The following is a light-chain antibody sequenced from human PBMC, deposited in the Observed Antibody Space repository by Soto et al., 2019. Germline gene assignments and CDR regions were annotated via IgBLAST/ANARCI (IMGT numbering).Light chain of an antibody. CDR1: QSISSY. CDR3: QQSYSTPIT. CDR2: AAS. Sequence: DIQMTQSPSSLSASVGDRFTITCRASQSISSYLNWYQQKPGKAPKXXIYAASSLQSGVPSRFSGSVSGTDGTITISSLQPEDGSTYDCQQSYSTPITFGQGTRLEIK. V-gene: IGKV1-39*01. J-gene: IGKJ5*01.